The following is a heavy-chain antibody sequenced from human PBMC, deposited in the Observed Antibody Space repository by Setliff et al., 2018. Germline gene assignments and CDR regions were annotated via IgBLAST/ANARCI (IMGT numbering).Heavy chain of an antibody. CDR1: GGSISSSSYY. J-gene: IGHJ4*02. CDR3: ATRERLWSTHFDY. V-gene: IGHV4-39*01. Sequence: SETLSLTCTVSGGSISSSSYYWGWIRQPPGKGLEWIGSIYYSGSTYYNPSLKSRVTIAVDTSKTQFSLKLSSATAADTAVYYCATRERLWSTHFDYWAQGTLVTVSS. D-gene: IGHD5-18*01. CDR2: IYYSGST.